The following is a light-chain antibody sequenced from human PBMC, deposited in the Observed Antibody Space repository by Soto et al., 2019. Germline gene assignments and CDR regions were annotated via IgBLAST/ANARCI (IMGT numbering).Light chain of an antibody. J-gene: IGLJ2*01. CDR1: SSNIGSNS. CDR2: TNN. CDR3: AAWDDSLNGVV. Sequence: VLTQPPSASGTPGQRVTISCSGSSSNIGSNSVYWYQQLPGTAPKLLIYTNNQRPSGVPDRFSGSKSGTSASLAISGLQSEDEADYYCAAWDDSLNGVVFGGGTKLTVL. V-gene: IGLV1-44*01.